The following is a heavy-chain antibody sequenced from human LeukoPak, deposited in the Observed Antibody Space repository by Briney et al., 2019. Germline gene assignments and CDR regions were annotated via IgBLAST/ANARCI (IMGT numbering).Heavy chain of an antibody. D-gene: IGHD3-16*01. CDR1: EFSVGSNY. Sequence: PGGSLRLSCAASEFSVGSNYMTWVRQAPGKGLEWVSLIYSGGSTYYADSVKGRFTISRDNSKNTLYLQMNSLRAEDTAVYYCAKDEDTWGYTISGYWGQGTLVTVSS. V-gene: IGHV3-66*01. J-gene: IGHJ4*02. CDR2: IYSGGST. CDR3: AKDEDTWGYTISGY.